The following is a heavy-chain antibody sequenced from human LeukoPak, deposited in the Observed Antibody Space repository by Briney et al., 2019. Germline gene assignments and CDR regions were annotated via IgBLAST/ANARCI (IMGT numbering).Heavy chain of an antibody. CDR3: VGELGLLGCDY. V-gene: IGHV3-23*01. CDR1: GFTFSSYA. J-gene: IGHJ4*02. D-gene: IGHD3-10*02. CDR2: ISGSGGSK. Sequence: GGSLRLSCAASGFTFSSYAMSWVRQAPGKGLEWVSAISGSGGSKYYADSVKGRFTISRDNAKNSLYLQMNSLRAEDTAVYYCVGELGLLGCDYGGQGTLVTVSS.